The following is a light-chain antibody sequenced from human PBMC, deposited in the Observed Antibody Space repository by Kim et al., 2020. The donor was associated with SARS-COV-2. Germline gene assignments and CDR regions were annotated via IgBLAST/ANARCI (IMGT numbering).Light chain of an antibody. CDR3: QQSYITPFT. Sequence: ASVGERVTITCRTSQTITSHVNWYQQKPGRAPKLLISAASTWQGGVPARFSGSGSETDFTLTISSMQPEDFATYFCQQSYITPFTFGPGTKVDIK. CDR1: QTITSH. V-gene: IGKV1-39*01. J-gene: IGKJ3*01. CDR2: AAS.